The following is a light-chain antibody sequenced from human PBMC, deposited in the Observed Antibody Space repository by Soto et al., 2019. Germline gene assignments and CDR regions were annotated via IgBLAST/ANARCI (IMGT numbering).Light chain of an antibody. CDR3: QQLNIYPIT. CDR2: VAS. V-gene: IGKV1-9*01. CDR1: QGISTY. Sequence: DIQLTQSPSFLSASVGERVTITCRASQGISTYLAWYQQKPGRAPNLLIYVASTLQSGVPSRFSGSGSGTDFTLTISSLQPEDFATYYCQQLNIYPITFGQGTKVDIK. J-gene: IGKJ1*01.